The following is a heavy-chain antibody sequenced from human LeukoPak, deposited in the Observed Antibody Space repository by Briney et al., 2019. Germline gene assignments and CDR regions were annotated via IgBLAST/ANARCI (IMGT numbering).Heavy chain of an antibody. J-gene: IGHJ4*01. CDR2: INHSGST. CDR3: ARGPGGGYRGS. V-gene: IGHV4-34*01. Sequence: SETLSLTCAVYGGSFSGYYWSWIRQPPGKGLEWIGEINHSGSTNYNPSLKSRVTISVDTSKNQFSLKLSSVTAADTAVYYCARGPGGGYRGSWGHGTLVTVSS. D-gene: IGHD5-18*01. CDR1: GGSFSGYY.